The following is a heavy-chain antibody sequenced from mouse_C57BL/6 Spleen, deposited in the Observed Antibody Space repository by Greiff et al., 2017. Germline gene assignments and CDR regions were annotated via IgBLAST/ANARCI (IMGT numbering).Heavy chain of an antibody. Sequence: QVQLQQPGAELMKPGASVKLSCRASGYTFTSSWMHWVKQRPGRGLEWIGRIDPNSGGTKYNEKFKSKATLTVDKPSSTAYMQLSSLTSEESAVYYCAREGIREGDYAMVYWGQGTSVTVSS. J-gene: IGHJ4*01. CDR2: IDPNSGGT. CDR1: GYTFTSSW. CDR3: AREGIREGDYAMVY. V-gene: IGHV1-72*01. D-gene: IGHD5-2*01.